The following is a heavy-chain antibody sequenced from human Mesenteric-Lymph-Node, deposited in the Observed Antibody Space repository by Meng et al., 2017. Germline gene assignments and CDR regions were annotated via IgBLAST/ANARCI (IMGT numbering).Heavy chain of an antibody. CDR2: IKSDGSST. D-gene: IGHD1-26*01. CDR3: ARGPYTTQDSGSYYGDAFDI. Sequence: GGSLRLSCAASGFTFSSYWMHWVRQAPGKGLVWVSRIKSDGSSTSYADSVKGRFTISRDNAKNTLYLQMNSLRTEDTAVYYCARGPYTTQDSGSYYGDAFDIWGQGTMVTVSS. CDR1: GFTFSSYW. J-gene: IGHJ3*02. V-gene: IGHV3-74*01.